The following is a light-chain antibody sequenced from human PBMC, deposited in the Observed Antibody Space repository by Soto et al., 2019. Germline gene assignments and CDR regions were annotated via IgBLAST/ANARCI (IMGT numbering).Light chain of an antibody. Sequence: DIQMTQSPSTLSTSVGDRVTITCRASQSISSRLAWYQQKPGQAPKLLIYDASSLQNGVPSRFGGSGSGTEFTLTVSSLQPDDFATYYCQQSDNYPLTFGGGTKVESK. J-gene: IGKJ4*01. V-gene: IGKV1-5*01. CDR3: QQSDNYPLT. CDR1: QSISSR. CDR2: DAS.